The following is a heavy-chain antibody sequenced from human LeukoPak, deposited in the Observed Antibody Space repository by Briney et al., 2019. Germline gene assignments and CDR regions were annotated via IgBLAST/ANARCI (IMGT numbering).Heavy chain of an antibody. CDR1: GFAFSSYA. Sequence: GGSLRLSCAASGFAFSSYAMHWVRQAPGKGLEWLAVVSAHGVDKFYADSVKGRFTFSRDNAKNSLYLQMNSLRAEDTAVYYCARDITPSIVGAPTEAGSFDYWGQGTLVTVSS. D-gene: IGHD1-26*01. J-gene: IGHJ4*02. CDR3: ARDITPSIVGAPTEAGSFDY. V-gene: IGHV3-30*04. CDR2: VSAHGVDK.